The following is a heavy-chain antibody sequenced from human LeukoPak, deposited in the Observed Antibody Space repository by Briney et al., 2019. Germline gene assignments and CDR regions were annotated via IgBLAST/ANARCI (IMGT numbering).Heavy chain of an antibody. CDR3: AKIQLWLMGAFDI. D-gene: IGHD5-18*01. CDR1: GFIVSANF. Sequence: GVPLRLSCEASGFIVSANFMNWVRQAPGKGLEWVSVMYSVGTTYYADSVKGRFTVSRDPSKNTLYLQMDSLRVEDTAVYYCAKIQLWLMGAFDIWGQGTMVTVSS. J-gene: IGHJ3*02. CDR2: MYSVGTT. V-gene: IGHV3-66*01.